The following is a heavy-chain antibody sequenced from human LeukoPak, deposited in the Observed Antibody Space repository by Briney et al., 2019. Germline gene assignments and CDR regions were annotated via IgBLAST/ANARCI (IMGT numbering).Heavy chain of an antibody. V-gene: IGHV1-69*13. D-gene: IGHD3-22*01. CDR2: IIPIFGTA. CDR3: ARVALKGYSSGYYYNWFDP. J-gene: IGHJ5*02. Sequence: VKVSCKASGGTFSSYAISWVRQAPGQGLEWMGGIIPIFGTANYAQKFQGRVTITTDESTSTAYMELSSLRSEDTAVYYCARVALKGYSSGYYYNWFDPWGQGTLVTVSS. CDR1: GGTFSSYA.